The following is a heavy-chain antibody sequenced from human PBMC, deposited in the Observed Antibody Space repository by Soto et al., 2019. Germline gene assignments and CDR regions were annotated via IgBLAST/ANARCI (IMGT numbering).Heavy chain of an antibody. V-gene: IGHV3-30-3*01. CDR3: ARDQTGITTAGGGRIGL. J-gene: IGHJ4*02. Sequence: QVQLVESGGGVVQPGRSLRLSCAASGFTFSTHALHWVRQAPGKGLECVAIVSFDGSNKYYADSVTGRFTISRDNSKNALYLQMSGLTPEDTAVYSCARDQTGITTAGGGRIGLWGQGTLVTVPS. D-gene: IGHD6-13*01. CDR2: VSFDGSNK. CDR1: GFTFSTHA.